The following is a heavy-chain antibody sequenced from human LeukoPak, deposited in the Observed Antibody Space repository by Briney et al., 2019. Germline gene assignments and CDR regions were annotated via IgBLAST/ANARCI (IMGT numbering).Heavy chain of an antibody. V-gene: IGHV3-53*01. D-gene: IGHD2-2*01. CDR2: IYSGGST. Sequence: GGSLRLSCAASGFTVSSNYMSWVRQAPGKGLEWVSVIYSGGSTYYADSVKGRFTISRDNSKNTLYLQMNSLRAEDTAVYYCARGDCSSTSCYPLGEYFQHWGQGTLVTVSS. CDR1: GFTVSSNY. CDR3: ARGDCSSTSCYPLGEYFQH. J-gene: IGHJ1*01.